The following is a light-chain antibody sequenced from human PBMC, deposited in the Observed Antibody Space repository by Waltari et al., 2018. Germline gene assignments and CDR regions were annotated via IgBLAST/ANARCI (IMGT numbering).Light chain of an antibody. CDR2: WAA. V-gene: IGKV4-1*01. CDR3: QQYYSTPT. Sequence: DIVMTQSPDSLAVSLGARATINFKSSQSVLYSSNNKNYLTWYQQKPGQPPKLRTYWAATRESGFPDRFSGSGSGTDFTRTISSLQAEDVAVYYCQQYYSTPTFGPGTKVDIK. CDR1: QSVLYSSNNKNY. J-gene: IGKJ3*01.